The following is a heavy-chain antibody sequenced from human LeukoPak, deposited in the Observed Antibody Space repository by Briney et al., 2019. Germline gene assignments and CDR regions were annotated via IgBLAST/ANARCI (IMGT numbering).Heavy chain of an antibody. CDR1: GDSISNSNYY. Sequence: PSETLSLTCTVSGDSISNSNYYWGWIRQPPGKGLEWIGYFYYRGNTYYNPSLKSRVTLSVDGSKNQFSLKLSSVTAADTAVYYCARGDYSDNPLDYWGQGTLVTVSS. D-gene: IGHD3-22*01. V-gene: IGHV4-30-2*01. J-gene: IGHJ4*02. CDR3: ARGDYSDNPLDY. CDR2: FYYRGNT.